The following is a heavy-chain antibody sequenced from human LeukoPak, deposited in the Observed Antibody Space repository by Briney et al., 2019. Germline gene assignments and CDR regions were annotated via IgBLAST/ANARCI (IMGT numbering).Heavy chain of an antibody. CDR2: SYSGGST. J-gene: IGHJ3*02. CDR1: GFAVSNNY. V-gene: IGHV3-53*01. CDR3: ARGRDGYNERAFDI. Sequence: PGGSLRLSCAASGFAVSNNYISWVRQAPGKGLEWVSVSYSGGSTDYAASVKGRFSISRDNSENTLYLQMNSLRAEDTAVYYCARGRDGYNERAFDIWGQGTLVTVSS. D-gene: IGHD5-24*01.